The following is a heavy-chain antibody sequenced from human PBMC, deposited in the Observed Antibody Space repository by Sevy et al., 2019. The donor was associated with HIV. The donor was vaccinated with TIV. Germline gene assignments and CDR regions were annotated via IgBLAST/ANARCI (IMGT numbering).Heavy chain of an antibody. Sequence: GGSLRLSCAASGFTFSIYTMSWVRQAPGKGLEWVSTFCFGGSKIYYAHAVKGRFTISRGNSRNTVYLQMNSLRADDTAVYYCAREGCTQPHDYWGQGTLVTVSS. D-gene: IGHD2-8*01. CDR3: AREGCTQPHDY. CDR2: FCFGGSKI. V-gene: IGHV3-23*01. J-gene: IGHJ4*02. CDR1: GFTFSIYT.